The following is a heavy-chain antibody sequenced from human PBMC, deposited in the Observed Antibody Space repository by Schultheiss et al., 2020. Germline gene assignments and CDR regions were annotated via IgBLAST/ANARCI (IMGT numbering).Heavy chain of an antibody. Sequence: SQTLSLTCTVSGGSISSYYWSWIRQPPGKGLEWIGYIYYSGSTNYNPSLKSRVTISVDTSKNQFSLKLSSVTAADTAVYYCAVSSSSYRNNWFDPWGQGTLVTVSS. CDR3: AVSSSSYRNNWFDP. J-gene: IGHJ5*02. CDR2: IYYSGST. V-gene: IGHV4-59*12. CDR1: GGSISSYY. D-gene: IGHD6-6*01.